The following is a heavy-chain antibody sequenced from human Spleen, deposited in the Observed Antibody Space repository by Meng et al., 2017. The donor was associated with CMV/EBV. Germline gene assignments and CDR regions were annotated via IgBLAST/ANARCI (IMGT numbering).Heavy chain of an antibody. CDR3: ARDRRCTSSTCYSDY. J-gene: IGHJ4*02. Sequence: ASVKVSCKAAGYTFTSYGISWVRQAPGQGLEWMGWSSTYNGNTNYAQKFQGRVTMSTDTSTSTDYMLLGSLKSDETAVYYCARDRRCTSSTCYSDYGGQGPLVTVSS. D-gene: IGHD2-2*01. V-gene: IGHV1-18*01. CDR2: SSTYNGNT. CDR1: GYTFTSYG.